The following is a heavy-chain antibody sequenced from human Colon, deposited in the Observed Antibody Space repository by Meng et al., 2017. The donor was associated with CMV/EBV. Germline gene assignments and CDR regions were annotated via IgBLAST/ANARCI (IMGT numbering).Heavy chain of an antibody. J-gene: IGHJ4*02. D-gene: IGHD4-17*01. V-gene: IGHV3-23*01. CDR1: RFNVRNDA. Sequence: AASRFNVRNDAMGWVRQTTGKGLGRVSSFAVDGRSAYYADCVKGQFTISRDNSKNTLYLQINNIGAEDTAVYYCARASPGTNGLLDSWGQGTLVTVSS. CDR2: FAVDGRSA. CDR3: ARASPGTNGLLDS.